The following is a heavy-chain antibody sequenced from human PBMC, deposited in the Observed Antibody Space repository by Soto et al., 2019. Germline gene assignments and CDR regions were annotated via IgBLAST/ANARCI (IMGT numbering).Heavy chain of an antibody. CDR3: ARDGSGMNYYYYYGMDV. V-gene: IGHV1-2*02. Sequence: ASVKVSCKASGYTFTDFYMHWMRQAPGQGLEWMGWINPNSGGTKYAQKFQGRVTMTRDTSISTAYMELSRLRSDDTAVYYCARDGSGMNYYYYYGMDVWGQGTTVTVSS. CDR2: INPNSGGT. CDR1: GYTFTDFY. D-gene: IGHD3-10*01. J-gene: IGHJ6*02.